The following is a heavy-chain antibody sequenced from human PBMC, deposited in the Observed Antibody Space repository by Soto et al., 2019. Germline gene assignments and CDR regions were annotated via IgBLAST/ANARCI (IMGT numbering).Heavy chain of an antibody. CDR2: ISYDGSNK. J-gene: IGHJ4*02. CDR1: GFTFSSYA. CDR3: AKSRPLYCSGGSCYRYYFDY. D-gene: IGHD2-15*01. Sequence: PGGSLRLSYAASGFTFSSYAMHWVRQAPGKGLEWVAVISYDGSNKYYADSVKGRFTISRDNSKNTLYLQMNSLRAEDTAVYYCAKSRPLYCSGGSCYRYYFDYWGQGTLVTVSS. V-gene: IGHV3-30-3*02.